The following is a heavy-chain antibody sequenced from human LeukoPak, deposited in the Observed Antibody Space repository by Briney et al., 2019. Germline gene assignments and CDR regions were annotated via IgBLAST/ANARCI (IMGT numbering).Heavy chain of an antibody. J-gene: IGHJ6*03. V-gene: IGHV1-2*02. CDR3: ARGVAGTYYYYYMDV. Sequence: ASGKVSCKASGYTFTGYYIHWVRQAPGQGLEWMGWINPNSGDTNYAQKFQGRVTMTRDTSISTAYMELSRLRSDDTALYYCARGVAGTYYYYYMDVWGKGTTVTVSS. D-gene: IGHD6-19*01. CDR1: GYTFTGYY. CDR2: INPNSGDT.